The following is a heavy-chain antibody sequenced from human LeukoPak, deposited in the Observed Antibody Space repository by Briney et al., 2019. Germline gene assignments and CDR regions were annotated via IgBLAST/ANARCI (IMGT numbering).Heavy chain of an antibody. D-gene: IGHD6-13*01. CDR2: INPSGGST. CDR1: GYTLTELS. V-gene: IGHV1-46*01. CDR3: ARDHGIAAAVL. Sequence: ASVKVSCKVSGYTLTELSMHWVRQAPGQGLEWMGIINPSGGSTSYAQKFQGRVTMTRDTSTSTVYMELSSLRSEDTAVYYCARDHGIAAAVLWGQGTLVTVSS. J-gene: IGHJ4*02.